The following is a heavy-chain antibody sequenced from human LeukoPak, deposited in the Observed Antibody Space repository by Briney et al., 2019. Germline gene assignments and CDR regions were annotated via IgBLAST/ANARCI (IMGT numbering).Heavy chain of an antibody. D-gene: IGHD3-9*01. CDR1: GFTFSTYA. CDR3: AKTMKKGLRYFDWLSGGFDY. Sequence: GGSLRLSCAASGFTFSTYAMSWVRQAPGKGLEWVSAISSRGGSTYYADSVKGRFTISRDNSKNTLYLQMNSLRAGDTAVYYCAKTMKKGLRYFDWLSGGFDYWGQGTLVTVSS. V-gene: IGHV3-23*01. CDR2: ISSRGGST. J-gene: IGHJ4*02.